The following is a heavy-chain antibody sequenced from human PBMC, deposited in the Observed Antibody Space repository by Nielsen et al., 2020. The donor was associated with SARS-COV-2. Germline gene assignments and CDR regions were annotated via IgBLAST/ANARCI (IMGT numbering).Heavy chain of an antibody. CDR1: GFTFSSYE. CDR3: ARTYCSRTSCHNAD. D-gene: IGHD2-2*01. Sequence: GGSLRLSCAASGFTFSSYEMNWVRQAPGKGLEWVSYISSSGSTIYYADSVKGRFTISRDISTNSLYLQMNSLRVEDTAVYYCARTYCSRTSCHNADWGQGILVTVSS. J-gene: IGHJ4*02. V-gene: IGHV3-48*03. CDR2: ISSSGSTI.